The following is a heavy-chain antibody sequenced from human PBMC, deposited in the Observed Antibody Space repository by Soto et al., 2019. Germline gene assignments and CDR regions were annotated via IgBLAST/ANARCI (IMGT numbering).Heavy chain of an antibody. J-gene: IGHJ5*02. CDR2: IYYSGST. CDR3: ARRYGSGRGDP. V-gene: IGHV4-59*01. CDR1: GGSISSYY. Sequence: QVQLQESGPGLVKPSETLSLTCTVSGGSISSYYWSWIRQPPGKGLEWIGYIYYSGSTNYNPSLNSRVTISVDTSKNQFSLKLSSETAADTAVYYCARRYGSGRGDPWGQGTLVTVSS. D-gene: IGHD3-10*01.